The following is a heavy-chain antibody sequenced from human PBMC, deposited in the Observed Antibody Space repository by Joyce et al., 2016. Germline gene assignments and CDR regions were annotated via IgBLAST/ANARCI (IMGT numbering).Heavy chain of an antibody. D-gene: IGHD3-22*01. CDR2: ISYDGSSK. V-gene: IGHV3-30*03. CDR1: GFTFSNYG. CDR3: AREYGSPPEVDTSGYEFGY. J-gene: IGHJ4*02. Sequence: QVQLVESGGGVVQPGRSLRLSCAASGFTFSNYGIPWVRQAPGKGLEWVAIISYDGSSKSYADSVKGRFTASRDNSKSTVFLQMNSLRTDDTAVYYCAREYGSPPEVDTSGYEFGYWGQGSLVTVSA.